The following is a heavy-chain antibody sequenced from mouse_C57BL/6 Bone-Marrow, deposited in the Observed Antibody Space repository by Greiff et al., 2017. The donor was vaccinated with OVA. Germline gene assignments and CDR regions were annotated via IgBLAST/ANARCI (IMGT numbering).Heavy chain of an antibody. Sequence: EVKLVESGGDLVKPGGSLKLSCAASGFTFSSYGMSWVRQTPDKRLEWVATISSGGSYTYYPASVKGRFTISRDNAKNTLYLQMSSLKSEDTAMYYCASPYFAYWGQGTLVTVSA. V-gene: IGHV5-6*01. CDR2: ISSGGSYT. D-gene: IGHD6-5*01. CDR1: GFTFSSYG. J-gene: IGHJ3*01. CDR3: ASPYFAY.